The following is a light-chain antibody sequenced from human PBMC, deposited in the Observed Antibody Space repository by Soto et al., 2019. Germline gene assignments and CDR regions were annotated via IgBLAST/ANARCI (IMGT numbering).Light chain of an antibody. J-gene: IGKJ4*01. Sequence: EIVLTQSPGTVSLSPGERATLSCRASQSVNSNYLAWYQQKPGQAPRHLMYYASTRATGIPDRFSGSGSGTDFTLTINRLEPEDFAVYYCQHYGPSFLLTFGGGTKVEI. V-gene: IGKV3-20*01. CDR2: YAS. CDR3: QHYGPSFLLT. CDR1: QSVNSNY.